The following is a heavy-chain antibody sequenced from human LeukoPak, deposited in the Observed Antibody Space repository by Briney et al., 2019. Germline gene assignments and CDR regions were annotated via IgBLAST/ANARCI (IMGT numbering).Heavy chain of an antibody. CDR1: GFTFSNHA. V-gene: IGHV3-30*04. D-gene: IGHD5-24*01. J-gene: IGHJ4*02. CDR2: TSYDGSEK. Sequence: PGGSLRLSCAGSGFTFSNHALHWVRQAPGRGLEWVAFTSYDGSEKSYADSVRGRFTISRDNSENMLFLQMNSLRPEDAAAYYCVRGENHGGWLQFKIDDWGQGTLVIVSS. CDR3: VRGENHGGWLQFKIDD.